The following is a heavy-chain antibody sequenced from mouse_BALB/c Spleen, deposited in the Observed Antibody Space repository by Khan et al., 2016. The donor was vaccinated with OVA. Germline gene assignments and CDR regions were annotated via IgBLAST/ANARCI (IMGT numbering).Heavy chain of an antibody. D-gene: IGHD2-4*01. Sequence: QVQLQQSGPELVKPGSLVKISCKASGYTFTAYDINWVMQRPGQGLEWIGWIYPGDDSTKYNETFKGTATLTADKSSNTVYLTLTSLTSAKAAVEFGAREGLRGVGLDYWGQGTSVSVAS. CDR2: IYPGDDST. CDR3: AREGLRGVGLDY. CDR1: GYTFTAYD. V-gene: IGHV1S56*01. J-gene: IGHJ4*01.